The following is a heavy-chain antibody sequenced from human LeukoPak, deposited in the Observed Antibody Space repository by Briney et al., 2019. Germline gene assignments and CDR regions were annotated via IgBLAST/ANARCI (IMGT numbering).Heavy chain of an antibody. Sequence: SVKVSCKASGGTFSSYAISWVRQAPGQGLEWMGGIIPIFGTANYAQKFQGRVTITADESTSTAYMELSSLRSEDTAVYYCARGIPRNLYCSSTSCWRWFDPWGQGTLVTVSS. V-gene: IGHV1-69*13. CDR3: ARGIPRNLYCSSTSCWRWFDP. D-gene: IGHD2-2*01. J-gene: IGHJ5*02. CDR1: GGTFSSYA. CDR2: IIPIFGTA.